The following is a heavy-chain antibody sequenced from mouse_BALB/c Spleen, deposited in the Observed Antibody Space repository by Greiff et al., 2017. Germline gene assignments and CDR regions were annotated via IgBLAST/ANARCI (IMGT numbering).Heavy chain of an antibody. CDR1: GYSITSDYA. CDR3: ARRKDYDYDEDAMDY. V-gene: IGHV3-2*02. J-gene: IGHJ4*01. CDR2: ISYSGST. Sequence: DVHLVESGPGLVKPSQSLSLTCTVTGYSITSDYAWNWIRQFPGNKLEWMGYISYSGSTSYNPSLKSRISITRDTSKNQFFLQLNSVTTEDTATYYCARRKDYDYDEDAMDYWGQGTSVTVSS. D-gene: IGHD2-4*01.